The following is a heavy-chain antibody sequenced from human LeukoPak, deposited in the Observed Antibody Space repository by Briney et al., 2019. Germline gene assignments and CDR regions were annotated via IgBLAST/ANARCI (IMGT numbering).Heavy chain of an antibody. V-gene: IGHV1-69*05. Sequence: SVKVSCKASGGTFSSYAISWVRQAPGQGLEWMGRIIPIFGTANYAQKFQGRVTITTDESTSTAYMELSSLRSEDTAVYYCARDSLDYYDSSGPRDHYWGQGTLVTVPS. CDR3: ARDSLDYYDSSGPRDHY. J-gene: IGHJ4*02. CDR1: GGTFSSYA. CDR2: IIPIFGTA. D-gene: IGHD3-22*01.